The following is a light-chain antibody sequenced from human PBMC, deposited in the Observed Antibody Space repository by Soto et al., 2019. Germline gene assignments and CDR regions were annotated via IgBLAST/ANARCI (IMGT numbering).Light chain of an antibody. J-gene: IGKJ4*01. Sequence: DLQMTQSPSSLSASVGDRVTITCQASQYISNYLNWYQQKPGRAPKLLIYDASNLETGIPSRFNGSGSGTDFTFTISSLQPGDVATYYCQHYQTLPLTFGGGTKVEIK. CDR3: QHYQTLPLT. V-gene: IGKV1-33*01. CDR2: DAS. CDR1: QYISNY.